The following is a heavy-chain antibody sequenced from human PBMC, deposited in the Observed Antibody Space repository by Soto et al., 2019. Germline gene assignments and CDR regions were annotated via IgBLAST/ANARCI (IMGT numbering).Heavy chain of an antibody. CDR1: GFTFRSYA. CDR2: IWYDGSNK. V-gene: IGHV3-33*01. Sequence: QVQLVESGGGVVQPGRSLRLSCAASGFTFRSYAMHWVRQAPGKGLEWVAVIWYDGSNKNYADSVKGRFTISRDNSKNTLVLQMNSLRAEDTAVYYCARDGVEYSGYDIDYWGQGTLVTVSS. J-gene: IGHJ4*02. CDR3: ARDGVEYSGYDIDY. D-gene: IGHD5-12*01.